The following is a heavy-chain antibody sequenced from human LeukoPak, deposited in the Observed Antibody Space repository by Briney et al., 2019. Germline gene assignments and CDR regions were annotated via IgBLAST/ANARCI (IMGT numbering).Heavy chain of an antibody. V-gene: IGHV1-69*05. CDR3: ARGDSSSWYLGYYYMDV. CDR1: GGTFSSYA. Sequence: GASVTVSCKAPGGTFSSYAISWVRQAPGQGLEWMGGIIPIFGTANYAQKFQGRVTITTDESTSTAYMELSSLRSEDTAVYYCARGDSSSWYLGYYYMDVWGKGTTVTVSS. J-gene: IGHJ6*03. D-gene: IGHD6-13*01. CDR2: IIPIFGTA.